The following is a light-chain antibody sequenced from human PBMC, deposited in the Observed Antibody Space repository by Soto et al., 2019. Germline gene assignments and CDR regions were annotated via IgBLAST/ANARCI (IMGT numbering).Light chain of an antibody. V-gene: IGKV1-5*01. CDR1: QSISGW. CDR2: DVS. CDR3: QQYNSYPWT. J-gene: IGKJ1*01. Sequence: DIQMTQSPSTLSASVGDRVTVTCRASQSISGWLAWYQQKPGKAPKLLIYDVSSLESGVPSRFSGSGSGTEFTLAISSLQPDDFATYYCQQYNSYPWTLGQGTKVDI.